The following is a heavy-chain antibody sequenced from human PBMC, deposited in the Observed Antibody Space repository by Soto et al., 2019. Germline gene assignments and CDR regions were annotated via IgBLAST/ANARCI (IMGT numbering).Heavy chain of an antibody. V-gene: IGHV3-23*01. CDR2: ISGSGGST. D-gene: IGHD2-2*02. CDR1: GFTFSSYA. CDR3: ALAAAGVIVVVPTAIRGAFDY. Sequence: EVQLLESGGGLVQPGGSMRLSCAASGFTFSSYAMSWVRQAPGKGLEWVSAISGSGGSTYYADSVKGRFTISRDDSKNTLYVQMNSLRAEDTAVYYCALAAAGVIVVVPTAIRGAFDYWGQGTLVTVSS. J-gene: IGHJ4*02.